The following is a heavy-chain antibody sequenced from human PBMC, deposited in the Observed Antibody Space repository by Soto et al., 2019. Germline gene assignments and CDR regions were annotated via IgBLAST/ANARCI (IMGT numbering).Heavy chain of an antibody. CDR1: CGSVSSGSYY. J-gene: IGHJ4*02. CDR3: AREYDSGEGRWYFGY. D-gene: IGHD3-22*01. CDR2: IYYSGST. Sequence: SETLSLTCAVSCGSVSSGSYYWSWIRQPPGKGLEWIGYIYYSGSTNYNPSLKSRVTISVDTSKNQFSLKLSSVTAADTAVYYCAREYDSGEGRWYFGYWGQGTLVTVSS. V-gene: IGHV4-61*01.